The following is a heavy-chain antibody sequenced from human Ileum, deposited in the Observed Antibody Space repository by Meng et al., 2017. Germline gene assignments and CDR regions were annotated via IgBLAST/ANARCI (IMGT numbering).Heavy chain of an antibody. CDR1: GDSSSSGGYY. D-gene: IGHD2-15*01. Sequence: QGPLRVCGPRLVMPSLALSLSCTSSGDSSSSGGYYWTWHRQHPGKSLEWIGYIYSSGGTYYTPSLKSLVTISLDTSKNQFSLRLSSVTAADTAVYYCARIGFCSGRSCYGFFDYWGQGTLVTVSS. V-gene: IGHV4-31*01. J-gene: IGHJ4*02. CDR3: ARIGFCSGRSCYGFFDY. CDR2: IYSSGGT.